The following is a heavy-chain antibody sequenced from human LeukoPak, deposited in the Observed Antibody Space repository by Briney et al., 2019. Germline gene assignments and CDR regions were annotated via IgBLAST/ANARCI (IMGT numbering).Heavy chain of an antibody. V-gene: IGHV3-30-3*01. Sequence: GGSLRLSCAASGFTFSSYAMSWVRQAPGKGLEWVAVISYDGSDTCHADSVKGRFTISRDNSRSMLYLQMNSLTTEDTAVYYCATSGSYRPPGDYWGQGTLVTVSS. D-gene: IGHD1-26*01. CDR1: GFTFSSYA. J-gene: IGHJ4*02. CDR3: ATSGSYRPPGDY. CDR2: ISYDGSDT.